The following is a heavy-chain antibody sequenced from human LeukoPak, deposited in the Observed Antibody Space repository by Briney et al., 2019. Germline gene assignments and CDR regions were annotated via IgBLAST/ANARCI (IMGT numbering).Heavy chain of an antibody. CDR1: GCTFSSYS. CDR2: ITTSSGNM. Sequence: PGGSLRLSCAVSGCTFSSYSMNWVRQAPGKGLEWVSSITTSSGNMYYADSVKGRFTISRDNAKNSLYLQMNSLRAEDTGIYYCARDRDSIAAAGDFDYWGQGTQVTVSS. V-gene: IGHV3-21*01. CDR3: ARDRDSIAAAGDFDY. J-gene: IGHJ4*02. D-gene: IGHD6-13*01.